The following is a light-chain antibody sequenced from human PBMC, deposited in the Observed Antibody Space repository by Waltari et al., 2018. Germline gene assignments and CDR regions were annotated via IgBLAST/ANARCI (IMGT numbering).Light chain of an antibody. Sequence: SSELTQDPAVSVALGQTVRITCQGDSLRGYYPGWFQQKPGQAPVLVIYAKNKRPSGCADRFAGSTSGNTASLTITGAQADDEAVYFCASRDTNGKRYVVGTGTKVTVL. CDR3: ASRDTNGKRYV. CDR1: SLRGYY. CDR2: AKN. J-gene: IGLJ1*01. V-gene: IGLV3-19*01.